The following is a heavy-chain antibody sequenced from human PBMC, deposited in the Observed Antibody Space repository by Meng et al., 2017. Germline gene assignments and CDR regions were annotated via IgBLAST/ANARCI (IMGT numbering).Heavy chain of an antibody. Sequence: QITLKESGPTLVKPTQTLTLTCTFSGFSLSTSGVGVGWIRQPPGKALEWLALIYWDDDKRYSPSLKKRLTITKDTSKNQVVLTMTNVDPVDTATYYCAHAYYYDGSGYSYYFDFWGQGTLVTASS. J-gene: IGHJ4*02. D-gene: IGHD3-22*01. CDR2: IYWDDDK. V-gene: IGHV2-5*02. CDR1: GFSLSTSGVG. CDR3: AHAYYYDGSGYSYYFDF.